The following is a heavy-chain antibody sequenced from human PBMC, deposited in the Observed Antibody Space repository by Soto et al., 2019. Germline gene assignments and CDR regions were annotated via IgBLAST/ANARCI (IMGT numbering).Heavy chain of an antibody. V-gene: IGHV4-34*01. D-gene: IGHD3-3*01. CDR1: GGSFSCYY. CDR3: ARALVLRSYYYYYYMDV. J-gene: IGHJ6*03. CDR2: INHRGST. Sequence: ETLSLTCAVYGGSFSCYYWSWIRHPPGKGLEWIGEINHRGSTNYNPSLKSRVTISVDTPKNQFSLKLSSVTAADTAVYYCARALVLRSYYYYYYMDVWGKGTTVTVSS.